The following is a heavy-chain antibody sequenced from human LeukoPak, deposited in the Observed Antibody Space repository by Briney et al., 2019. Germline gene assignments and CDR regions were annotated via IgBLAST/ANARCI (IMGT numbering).Heavy chain of an antibody. CDR1: GGSISSYY. D-gene: IGHD6-6*01. J-gene: IGHJ5*02. Sequence: PSETLSLTRTVSGGSISSYYWSWIRQPPGKGLEWNGYIYYSGSTNYNPSLKSRVTISVDTSKNQFSLKLSSVTAADTAVYYCARLLGQLGPFDPWGQGTLVTVSS. CDR3: ARLLGQLGPFDP. CDR2: IYYSGST. V-gene: IGHV4-59*08.